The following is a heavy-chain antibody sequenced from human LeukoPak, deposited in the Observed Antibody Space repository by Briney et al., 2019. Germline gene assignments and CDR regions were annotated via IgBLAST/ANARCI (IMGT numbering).Heavy chain of an antibody. CDR2: INHSGST. V-gene: IGHV4-34*01. Sequence: PSETLSLTCAVYGGSFSGYYWSWIRQPPGKGLVWIGEINHSGSTNYNPSLKSRVTISVDTSKNQFSLKLSSVTAADTAVYYCARGKDDFWSGYLPYYYYMDVWGKGTTVTVSS. D-gene: IGHD3-3*01. J-gene: IGHJ6*03. CDR3: ARGKDDFWSGYLPYYYYMDV. CDR1: GGSFSGYY.